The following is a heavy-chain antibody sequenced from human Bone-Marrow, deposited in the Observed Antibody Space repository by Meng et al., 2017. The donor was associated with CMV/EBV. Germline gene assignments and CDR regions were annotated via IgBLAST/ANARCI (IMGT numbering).Heavy chain of an antibody. CDR2: IIPIFGTV. D-gene: IGHD6-13*01. J-gene: IGHJ4*02. V-gene: IGHV1-69*06. Sequence: SVKVSCKASGYTFTSYGISWVRQAPGQGLEWMGGIIPIFGTVNYAQKFQGRVTITADKSTSTAYMELSSLRSEDTAVYYCARVEERRRYSSSWGQGTLVTVSS. CDR1: GYTFTSYG. CDR3: ARVEERRRYSSS.